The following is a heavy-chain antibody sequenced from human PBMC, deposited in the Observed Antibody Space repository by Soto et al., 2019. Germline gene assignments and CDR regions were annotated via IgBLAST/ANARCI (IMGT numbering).Heavy chain of an antibody. CDR1: GGTFSSYT. D-gene: IGHD4-17*01. CDR2: IIPILGIA. J-gene: IGHJ2*01. Sequence: QVQLVQSGAEVKKPGSSVKVSCKASGGTFSSYTISWVRQAPGQGLEWMGRIIPILGIANYAQKFQDRVTISADTATSTAYLELRSLRSEDTAVYYCARPAYYGDYWYFDLWGRGTLVTVSS. V-gene: IGHV1-69*02. CDR3: ARPAYYGDYWYFDL.